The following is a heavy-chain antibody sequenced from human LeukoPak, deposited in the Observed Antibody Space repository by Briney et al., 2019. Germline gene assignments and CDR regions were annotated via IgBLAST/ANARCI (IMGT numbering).Heavy chain of an antibody. D-gene: IGHD6-13*01. CDR1: DFTFRSYW. CDR3: ARSWASSWYWFDF. V-gene: IGHV3-74*01. Sequence: GGSLRLSCAASDFTFRSYWMHWVRQAPGKGLVWVSRINGDGITTTYADSVKGRFTISRDNAKNTLYLQMNSLRAEDTAVYYCARSWASSWYWFDFWGQGTLVTVSS. CDR2: INGDGITT. J-gene: IGHJ4*02.